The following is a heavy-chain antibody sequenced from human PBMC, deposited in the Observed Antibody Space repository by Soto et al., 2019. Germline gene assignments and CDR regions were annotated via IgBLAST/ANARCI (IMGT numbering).Heavy chain of an antibody. J-gene: IGHJ4*02. CDR2: IIPIFGTA. CDR3: ARDLYDSGVYTFDS. CDR1: GGTFSSYA. V-gene: IGHV1-69*13. D-gene: IGHD3-22*01. Sequence: SVKVSCKASGGTFSSYAISWVRQAPGQGLEWMGGIIPIFGTANYAQKFQGRVTITADESTSTAYMELSSLRSEYTAVYYCARDLYDSGVYTFDSGGRGPLVPVPS.